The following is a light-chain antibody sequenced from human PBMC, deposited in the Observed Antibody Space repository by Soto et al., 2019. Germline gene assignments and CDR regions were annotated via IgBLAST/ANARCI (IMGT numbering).Light chain of an antibody. Sequence: EIVLTQSPGTLSLSPVERATLSCRASQSVSSAYLAWYQQKPGQAPRFLIYDVSSRATGIPDRFSGSGSGTDFTLTVSRLEPEDFAVYYCQQYGSSPETFGQGTKVDIK. J-gene: IGKJ1*01. CDR2: DVS. V-gene: IGKV3-20*01. CDR1: QSVSSAY. CDR3: QQYGSSPET.